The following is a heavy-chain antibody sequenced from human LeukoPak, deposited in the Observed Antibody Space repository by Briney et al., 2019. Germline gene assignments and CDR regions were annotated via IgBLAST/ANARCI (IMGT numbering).Heavy chain of an antibody. CDR1: GYTFTGYY. Sequence: ASVKVSCKASGYTFTGYYMHWVRQAPGQGLEWMGWINPNSGGTNYAQKLQGRVTMTTDTSTSTAYMELRSLRSDDTAVYYCATTRLLDDAFDIWGQGTMVTVSS. CDR3: ATTRLLDDAFDI. D-gene: IGHD6-6*01. J-gene: IGHJ3*02. CDR2: INPNSGGT. V-gene: IGHV1-2*02.